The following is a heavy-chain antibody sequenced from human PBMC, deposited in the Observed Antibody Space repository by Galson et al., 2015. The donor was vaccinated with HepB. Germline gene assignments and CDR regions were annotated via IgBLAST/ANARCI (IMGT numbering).Heavy chain of an antibody. J-gene: IGHJ6*02. D-gene: IGHD2-15*01. CDR2: ISAYNGST. Sequence: SVKVSCKASGYTFTSYGISWVRQAPGQGLEWMGWISAYNGSTNYAQKLQGRVTMTTDTSTSTAYMELRSLRSDDTAVYYCARAARGYCSGGSCYSALYYYYGMDVWGQGTTVTVSS. CDR1: GYTFTSYG. V-gene: IGHV1-18*01. CDR3: ARAARGYCSGGSCYSALYYYYGMDV.